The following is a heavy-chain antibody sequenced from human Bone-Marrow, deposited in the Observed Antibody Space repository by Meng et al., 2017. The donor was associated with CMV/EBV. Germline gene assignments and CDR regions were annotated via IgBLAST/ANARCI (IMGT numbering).Heavy chain of an antibody. V-gene: IGHV3-30*02. Sequence: GESLKISCAASGFTFSSYGMHWVRQAPGKGLEWVAFIRYDGGNKYYADSVKGRFTISRDNSKNTLYLQMNSLRAEDTAVYYCAKAAAGTGEGPSAYWGQGTLVTVSS. CDR3: AKAAAGTGEGPSAY. D-gene: IGHD6-13*01. CDR1: GFTFSSYG. CDR2: IRYDGGNK. J-gene: IGHJ4*02.